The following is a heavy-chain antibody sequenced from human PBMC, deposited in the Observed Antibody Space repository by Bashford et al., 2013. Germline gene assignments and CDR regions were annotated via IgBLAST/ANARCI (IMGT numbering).Heavy chain of an antibody. CDR3: ARVRQQLFPPDHHYYYGMDV. V-gene: IGHV4-38-2*01. Sequence: RPLLYSSETLSLTCAVSGFSVISDYYWGWIRQAPGKGLEWIGNVYQSGYTYSNPSLGSRVRISLDRSRNQFSVKLSSVTAADTAVYYCARVRQQLFPPDHHYYYGMDVWGQGTTVTVSS. CDR1: GFSVISDYY. CDR2: VYQSGYT. D-gene: IGHD6-13*01. J-gene: IGHJ6*02.